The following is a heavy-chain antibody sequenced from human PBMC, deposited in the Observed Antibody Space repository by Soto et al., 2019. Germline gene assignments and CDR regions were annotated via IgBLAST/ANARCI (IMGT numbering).Heavy chain of an antibody. Sequence: SETLSLTCTVSGGSISSSSYYWGWIRQPPGKGLEWIGSIYYSGSTYYNPSLKSRVTISVDTSKNQFSLKLSSVTAADTAVYYCARLNCGGDCYYASGVPRFYYYGMDVWGQGTTVTVSS. V-gene: IGHV4-39*01. CDR3: ARLNCGGDCYYASGVPRFYYYGMDV. CDR1: GGSISSSSYY. D-gene: IGHD2-21*02. J-gene: IGHJ6*02. CDR2: IYYSGST.